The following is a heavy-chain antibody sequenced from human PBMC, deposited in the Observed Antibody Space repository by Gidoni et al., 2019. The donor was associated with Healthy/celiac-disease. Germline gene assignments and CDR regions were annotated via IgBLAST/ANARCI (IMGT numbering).Heavy chain of an antibody. D-gene: IGHD6-13*01. CDR2: ISGSGGST. J-gene: IGHJ5*02. Sequence: EVQLLESGGGLVQPGGSLRLSCAVSGFTFSSYAMSWVRQSPGKGLEWVSAISGSGGSTYYADSVKGRFTISIDNSKNTLYLQMNSLRAEDTAVYYCAKDLRSSSWEWGNWFDPWCQGTLVTVSS. CDR1: GFTFSSYA. V-gene: IGHV3-23*01. CDR3: AKDLRSSSWEWGNWFDP.